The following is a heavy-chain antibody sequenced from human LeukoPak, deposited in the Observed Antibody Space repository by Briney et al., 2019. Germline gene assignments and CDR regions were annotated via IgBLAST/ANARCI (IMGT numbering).Heavy chain of an antibody. J-gene: IGHJ5*02. V-gene: IGHV3-15*01. CDR3: TTAYRAAAGGRRRFDP. D-gene: IGHD6-13*01. CDR1: GFTFDKAW. CDR2: IKSKIHGGTI. Sequence: GGSLRLSCAASGFTFDKAWMTWVRQAPGKGLEWVGRIKSKIHGGTIDYAAPVKGRFTISRDDSKNTLYLQMNSLKTEDTAVYYCTTAYRAAAGGRRRFDPWGQGTLVTVSS.